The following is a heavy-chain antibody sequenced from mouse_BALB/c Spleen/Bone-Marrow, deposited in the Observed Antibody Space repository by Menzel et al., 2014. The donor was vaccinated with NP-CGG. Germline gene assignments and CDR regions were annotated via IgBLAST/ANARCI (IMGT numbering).Heavy chain of an antibody. V-gene: IGHV14-3*02. J-gene: IGHJ2*01. Sequence: EVQLQQSGAELVKPGASVKLSCTASGFNIKDTYMHWVKQKPEQGLEWIGRIDPANGNVKYDPKFQGKATITADTSSNTAYLQLSSPTSEDTAVYYCARYGLGTYFDFWGQGTTLTVSS. CDR2: IDPANGNV. CDR3: ARYGLGTYFDF. CDR1: GFNIKDTY. D-gene: IGHD3-1*01.